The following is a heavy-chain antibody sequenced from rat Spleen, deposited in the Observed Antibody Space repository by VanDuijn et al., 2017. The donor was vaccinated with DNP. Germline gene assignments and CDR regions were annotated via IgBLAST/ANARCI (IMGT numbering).Heavy chain of an antibody. J-gene: IGHJ2*01. V-gene: IGHV5-25*01. CDR3: ATHLHTYLGSYFDY. CDR2: ISPSGRST. D-gene: IGHD2-1*01. Sequence: EVQLVESGGGLVQPGRSMKLSCAASGFTFSHYYMAWVRQAPTKGLEWVSSISPSGRSTYYRDSVKGQFTISRDNAQNTLYLQVDSLRSEDTATYYCATHLHTYLGSYFDYWGQGVMVTVSS. CDR1: GFTFSHYY.